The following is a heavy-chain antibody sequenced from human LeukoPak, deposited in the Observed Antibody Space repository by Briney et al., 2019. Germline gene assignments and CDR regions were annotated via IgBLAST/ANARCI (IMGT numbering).Heavy chain of an antibody. D-gene: IGHD3-22*01. V-gene: IGHV1-69*01. Sequence: ASVKVSCKASGGTFSSYAISWVRQAPGQGLEWMGGIIPIFGTANYAQKFQGRVTITADESTSTAYMELSSLRSEDTAVYYCARGGGSYYDSSGYSDYWGQGTLVTVSS. CDR3: ARGGGSYYDSSGYSDY. CDR1: GGTFSSYA. J-gene: IGHJ4*02. CDR2: IIPIFGTA.